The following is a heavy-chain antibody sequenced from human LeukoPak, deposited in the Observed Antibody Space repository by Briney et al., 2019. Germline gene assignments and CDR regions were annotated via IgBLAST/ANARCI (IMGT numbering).Heavy chain of an antibody. D-gene: IGHD6-19*01. V-gene: IGHV3-23*01. Sequence: GSLPLSCAASGFPFIGYAMSWVRQAPGKGLEWVSAIIGSGGSTYYADSVKGRFTISRDNSKNTLYLQMNSLRAEDTAVYYCAKESQYSSGWYLLDYWGQGTLVTVSS. CDR3: AKESQYSSGWYLLDY. J-gene: IGHJ4*02. CDR1: GFPFIGYA. CDR2: IIGSGGST.